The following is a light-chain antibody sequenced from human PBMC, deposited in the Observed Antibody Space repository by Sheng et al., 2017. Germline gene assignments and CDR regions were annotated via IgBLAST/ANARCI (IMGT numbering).Light chain of an antibody. CDR2: DAS. CDR3: QHYNNWPRT. Sequence: EIVMTQSPATLSVSPGERATLSCRASQSVSRNLAWFQQKPGQAPRLLIYDASTRATGFPTRFSGSGSGTEFTLTISSVQSEDFAVYYCQHYNNWPRTFGQGTKVEIK. V-gene: IGKV3-15*01. CDR1: QSVSRN. J-gene: IGKJ1*01.